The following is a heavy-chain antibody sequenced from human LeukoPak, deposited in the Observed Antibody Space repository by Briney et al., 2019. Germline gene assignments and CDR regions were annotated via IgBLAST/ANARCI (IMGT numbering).Heavy chain of an antibody. V-gene: IGHV1-24*01. D-gene: IGHD3-10*01. Sequence: GASVKVSCKVSGYTLTELSMHWVRQAPGKGLEWMGGFDPEDGETIYAQKFQGRVTMTEDTSTDTAYMELSSLRSEDTAVYYCATEKRGRFGESDAFDIWGQGTMVTVSS. CDR1: GYTLTELS. J-gene: IGHJ3*02. CDR3: ATEKRGRFGESDAFDI. CDR2: FDPEDGET.